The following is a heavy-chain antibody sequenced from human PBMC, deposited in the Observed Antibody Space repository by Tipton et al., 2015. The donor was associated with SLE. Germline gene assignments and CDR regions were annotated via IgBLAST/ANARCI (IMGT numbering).Heavy chain of an antibody. J-gene: IGHJ5*02. CDR2: IHTSGST. D-gene: IGHD4-17*01. CDR3: ARSWGMNSVTPRFDP. CDR1: GASIINSY. V-gene: IGHV4-4*08. Sequence: TLSLTCTVSGASIINSYWSWIRQSPEKGLEYIGYIHTSGSTDYNPSPKSRVTLSVDAPKNRFSLRLSSVTAADTAVYYCARSWGMNSVTPRFDPWGQGTLVTVSS.